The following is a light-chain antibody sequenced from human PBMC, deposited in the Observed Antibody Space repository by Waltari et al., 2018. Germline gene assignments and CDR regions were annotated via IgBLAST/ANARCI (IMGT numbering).Light chain of an antibody. V-gene: IGLV2-14*01. CDR3: NSYTGSSSWV. CDR2: DVF. Sequence: QSALTQPASVSGSPGQSITISCTGTSSDGGFYNYVSWYQQHPGRAPKLMIYDVFELPSGFSHRFSASKSGNTASLTISGLQAEDEADYYCNSYTGSSSWVFGGGTKLTVL. J-gene: IGLJ3*02. CDR1: SSDGGFYNY.